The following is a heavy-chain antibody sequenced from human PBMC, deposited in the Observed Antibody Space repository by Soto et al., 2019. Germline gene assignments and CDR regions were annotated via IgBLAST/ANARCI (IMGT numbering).Heavy chain of an antibody. J-gene: IGHJ4*02. Sequence: SETLSLTCTVSGGSISSYYWSWIRQPPGKGLEWIGYIYYSGSTNYNPSLKSRVTISVDTSKNQFSLKLSSVTAADTAVYYCARAKLIDSISFMYYFDYWGQGTLVTVSS. CDR1: GGSISSYY. CDR3: ARAKLIDSISFMYYFDY. D-gene: IGHD5-12*01. V-gene: IGHV4-59*01. CDR2: IYYSGST.